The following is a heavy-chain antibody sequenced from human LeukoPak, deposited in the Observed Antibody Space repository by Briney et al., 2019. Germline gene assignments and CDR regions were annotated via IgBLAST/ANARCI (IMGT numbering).Heavy chain of an antibody. CDR1: GFTFSSYA. CDR3: ARDFWSGYNYFDY. V-gene: IGHV3-48*04. J-gene: IGHJ4*02. CDR2: ISSSGSTI. D-gene: IGHD3-3*01. Sequence: GGSLRLSCAASGFTFSSYAMSWVRQAPGKGLEWVSYISSSGSTIYYADSVKGRFTISRDNAKNSLYLQMNSLRAEDTAVYYCARDFWSGYNYFDYWGQGTLVTVSS.